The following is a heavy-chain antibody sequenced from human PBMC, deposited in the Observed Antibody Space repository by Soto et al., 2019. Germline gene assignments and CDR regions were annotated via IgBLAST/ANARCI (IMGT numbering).Heavy chain of an antibody. J-gene: IGHJ4*02. CDR1: GFSLSTSGVG. CDR2: IYWDDDK. V-gene: IGHV2-5*02. CDR3: THRPRGSYFDY. D-gene: IGHD3-16*01. Sequence: QITLKESGPTLVKPTQTLTLTCTFSGFSLSTSGVGVGWIRQPPGKALEWLALIYWDDDKRYSPSLKSRLTITKNTSKNPVVLTMTNIDPVNTATYYCTHRPRGSYFDYWGQGTLVTVSS.